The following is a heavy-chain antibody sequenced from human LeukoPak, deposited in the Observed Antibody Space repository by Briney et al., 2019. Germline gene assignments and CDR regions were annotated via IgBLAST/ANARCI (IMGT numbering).Heavy chain of an antibody. CDR1: GGSFSGYC. Sequence: MSSETLSLTCAVHGGSFSGYCWSWIRQPPGKGLEWIGYIYYSGSTNYNPSLKSRVTISVDTSKNQFSLKLSSVTAADTAVYYCARAGHSNYNFDYWGQGTLVTVSS. CDR2: IYYSGST. V-gene: IGHV4-59*01. D-gene: IGHD4-11*01. J-gene: IGHJ4*02. CDR3: ARAGHSNYNFDY.